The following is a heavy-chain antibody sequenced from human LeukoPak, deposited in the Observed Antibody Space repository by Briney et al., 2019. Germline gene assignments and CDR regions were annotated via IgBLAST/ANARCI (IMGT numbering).Heavy chain of an antibody. CDR1: GVSIRSFY. CDR3: ARGHYYDDSGLAFDS. J-gene: IGHJ4*02. Sequence: PSETLSLTCSVSGVSIRSFYWSWMRQSPGKGLEWIGHIYYNGGTNYTPSLKSRVTMSGDTSKNQFSLKLTSVTAADTAVYYCARGHYYDDSGLAFDSWGQGTLVNVSS. CDR2: IYYNGGT. D-gene: IGHD3-22*01. V-gene: IGHV4-59*01.